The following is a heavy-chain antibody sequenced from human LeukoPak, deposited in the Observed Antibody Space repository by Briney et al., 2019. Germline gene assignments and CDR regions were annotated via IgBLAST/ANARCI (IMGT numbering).Heavy chain of an antibody. CDR2: FSAYNSNT. V-gene: IGHV1-18*01. D-gene: IGHD6-19*01. J-gene: IGHJ4*02. CDR3: ARGVAGTEGLFEY. Sequence: ASVKVSCKASGYTFTNYGITWVRQAPGQGLEWMGWFSAYNSNTNYAQKLQDRVTMTTDTSTNTAYMELRSLRSDDTAVYFCARGVAGTEGLFEYWGQGTLVTVSS. CDR1: GYTFTNYG.